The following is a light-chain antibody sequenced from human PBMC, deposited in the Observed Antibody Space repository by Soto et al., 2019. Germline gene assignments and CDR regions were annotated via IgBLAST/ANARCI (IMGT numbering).Light chain of an antibody. V-gene: IGKV3-15*01. J-gene: IGKJ1*01. CDR2: GAS. CDR3: QQYIYWPWT. Sequence: EIVMTQSPATLSVSPGERATLSCRASQDVLTNLAWYQQKPGQSPRLLIYGASFRATGVPARFSGSGFGTEFTLTISSLQSEDFAVYYCQQYIYWPWTFGQGTKVDI. CDR1: QDVLTN.